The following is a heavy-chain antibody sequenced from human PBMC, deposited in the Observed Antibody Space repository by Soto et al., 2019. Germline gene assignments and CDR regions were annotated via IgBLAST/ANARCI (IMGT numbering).Heavy chain of an antibody. J-gene: IGHJ4*02. CDR2: ISGGT. V-gene: IGHV3-23*01. CDR3: MRELKQQLYTVGFDY. D-gene: IGHD6-13*01. Sequence: GGSLRLSCAASAFTFSSYAMGWVRQAPGKGLEWVSSISGGTYYADSVKGRFTISRDNSKNTLYLQMNSLRAEDTAVYYCMRELKQQLYTVGFDYWGRGTLVTVSS. CDR1: AFTFSSYA.